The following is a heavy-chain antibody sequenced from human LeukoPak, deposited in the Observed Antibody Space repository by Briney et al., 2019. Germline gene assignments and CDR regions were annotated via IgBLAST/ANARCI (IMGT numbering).Heavy chain of an antibody. CDR1: GFTFSDYY. V-gene: IGHV3-11*05. D-gene: IGHD5-12*01. Sequence: GGSLTLSCAASGFTFSDYYMSWIRQAPGKGLDWVSYVSSSSSYTNYAASVKGRFNISRDNAKNSLYLQMNSLRAEDTAVYYCARDGGGYSGYDYFDYWGQGTLVTVSS. CDR3: ARDGGGYSGYDYFDY. J-gene: IGHJ4*02. CDR2: VSSSSSYT.